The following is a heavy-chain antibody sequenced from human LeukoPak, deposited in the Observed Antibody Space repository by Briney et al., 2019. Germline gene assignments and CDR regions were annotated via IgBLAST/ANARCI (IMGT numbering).Heavy chain of an antibody. D-gene: IGHD3-9*01. CDR1: GFSVSTSGVG. Sequence: SGPTLVNPTQPLTLTCTFSGFSVSTSGVGVGWIRQPPEKALEWLAVIYLDEDKRYRPSLKSRLTITKDTSKNQVVLTMTNMDPVDTATYYCARSPYYDILTGSRGTFDYWGRGILVTVSS. CDR2: IYLDEDK. V-gene: IGHV2-5*02. CDR3: ARSPYYDILTGSRGTFDY. J-gene: IGHJ4*02.